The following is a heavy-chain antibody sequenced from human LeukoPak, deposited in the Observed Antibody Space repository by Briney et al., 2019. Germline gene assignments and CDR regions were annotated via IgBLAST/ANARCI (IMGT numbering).Heavy chain of an antibody. CDR1: GFTFSSYA. D-gene: IGHD2-2*01. Sequence: PGGSVRLSCAASGFTFSSYAMSWVRQAPGKGLEWVSGIRGSGDITYYADSVKGRFTISRDNFKNTLYLQMNSLRAEDTAVYYCAKTRIVCTSVSCPGGGFDYWGHGTLVTVSS. V-gene: IGHV3-23*01. CDR2: IRGSGDIT. CDR3: AKTRIVCTSVSCPGGGFDY. J-gene: IGHJ4*01.